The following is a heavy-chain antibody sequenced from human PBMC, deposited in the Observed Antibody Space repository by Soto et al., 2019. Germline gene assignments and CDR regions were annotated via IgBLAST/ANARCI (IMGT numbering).Heavy chain of an antibody. Sequence: QMQLVQSGPEVKKPGTSVKVSCKASGFTFTSSAMQWVRQARGQRLEWIGWIVVGSGNTNYAQKFQERVTITRDMSTSTAYMELSSLRSEDTAVYYCAAGLESSGWYDGAFDYWGQGTLVTVSS. CDR1: GFTFTSSA. V-gene: IGHV1-58*02. CDR3: AAGLESSGWYDGAFDY. CDR2: IVVGSGNT. J-gene: IGHJ4*02. D-gene: IGHD6-19*01.